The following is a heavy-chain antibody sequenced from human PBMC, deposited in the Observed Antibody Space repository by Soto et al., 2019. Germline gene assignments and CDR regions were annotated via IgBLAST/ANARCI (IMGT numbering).Heavy chain of an antibody. CDR3: ARGQQRLDDTFDI. D-gene: IGHD6-13*01. CDR1: GFTLRGHA. J-gene: IGHJ3*02. Sequence: QVQLVESGGGVVQPGRSLRLSCAASGFTLRGHAVHWVRQAPGKGLEWVALISYDDNNIYYADSVKGRFTISRDNSKNTLCLQMNSLRGEDTAVYYCARGQQRLDDTFDIWGQGTMVTVSS. CDR2: ISYDDNNI. V-gene: IGHV3-30-3*01.